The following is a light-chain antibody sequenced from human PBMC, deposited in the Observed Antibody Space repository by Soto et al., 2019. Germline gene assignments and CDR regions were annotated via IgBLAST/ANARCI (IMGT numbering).Light chain of an antibody. Sequence: QSVLTQPPSASGSPGQSVTISCTGNSSDVGGYNYVSWYQQHPGKAPKVMIYEVSKRPSGVPDRFSGSKSGNTASLTVSGLQAEDEADYYCSSYAGSNNHVVFGGGTKLTVL. J-gene: IGLJ2*01. CDR2: EVS. CDR1: SSDVGGYNY. V-gene: IGLV2-8*01. CDR3: SSYAGSNNHVV.